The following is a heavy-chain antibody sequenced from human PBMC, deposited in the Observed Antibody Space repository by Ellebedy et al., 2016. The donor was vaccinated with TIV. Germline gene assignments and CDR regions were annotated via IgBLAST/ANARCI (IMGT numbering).Heavy chain of an antibody. CDR3: ARGVDSSWRCDM. J-gene: IGHJ3*02. CDR1: GGTFNTDA. Sequence: AASVKVSCKASGGTFNTDAISWVRQAPGQGLEWMGGIIPITETANYAQKFQGRVTITADESTSTAYMEWSSLRPEETAVYYCARGVDSSWRCDMWGQGTMVTVSS. CDR2: IIPITETA. D-gene: IGHD6-13*01. V-gene: IGHV1-69*13.